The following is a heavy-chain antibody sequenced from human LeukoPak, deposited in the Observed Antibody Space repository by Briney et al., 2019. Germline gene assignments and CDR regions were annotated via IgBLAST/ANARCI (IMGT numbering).Heavy chain of an antibody. J-gene: IGHJ6*02. CDR3: ARDLRVPAARYGMDV. CDR2: ISYDGTTK. CDR1: GFTFSSYA. D-gene: IGHD2-2*01. Sequence: GGSLRLSCAASGFTFSSYAMHWVRQAPGKGREWVAVISYDGTTKYYANSVTGRFTISRDNSKNTLYLETNSLRTEDTAVYYCARDLRVPAARYGMDVWGQGTTVTVSS. V-gene: IGHV3-30-3*01.